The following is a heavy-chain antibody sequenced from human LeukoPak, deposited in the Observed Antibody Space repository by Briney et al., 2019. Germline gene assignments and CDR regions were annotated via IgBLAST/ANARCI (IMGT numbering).Heavy chain of an antibody. V-gene: IGHV4-4*02. D-gene: IGHD1-26*01. CDR2: IYYSGST. J-gene: IGHJ4*02. CDR3: ARIVTKRELLDY. CDR1: GGSISSSNW. Sequence: PSGTLSLTCAVSGGSISSSNWWSWVRQPPGKGLEWIGYIYYSGSTNYNPSLKSRVTISVDTSKNQFSLKLSSVTAADTAVYYCARIVTKRELLDYWGQGTLVTVSS.